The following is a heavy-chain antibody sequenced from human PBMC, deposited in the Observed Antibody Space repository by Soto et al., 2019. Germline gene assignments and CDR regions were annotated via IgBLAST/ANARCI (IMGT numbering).Heavy chain of an antibody. CDR2: IIPIFGTA. J-gene: IGHJ6*02. CDR1: GGTFISYA. V-gene: IGHV1-69*12. Sequence: QVQLVQSGAEVKKPGSSVKVSCKASGGTFISYAISWVRQAPGQGLEWMGGIIPIFGTANYAQKFQGRVTITADESTSTAYMELSSLRSEDTAVYYCARDRYSSSTYYYYGMDVWGQGTTVTVSS. CDR3: ARDRYSSSTYYYYGMDV. D-gene: IGHD6-13*01.